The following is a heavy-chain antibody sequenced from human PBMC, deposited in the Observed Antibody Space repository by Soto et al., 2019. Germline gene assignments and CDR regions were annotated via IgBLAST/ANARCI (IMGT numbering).Heavy chain of an antibody. V-gene: IGHV4-59*01. J-gene: IGHJ5*02. CDR2: IWFSGST. Sequence: QVQLQESGPGLVKPSEILSLTYTDSGGSLSPYYWSWVLQSPGKGLDWIGFIWFSGSTTYNPSLKSRVTMSVDMSKNQLSLELNSVTAADTAVYYCARESSGDHNHNWFDPWGQGTLVTVSA. D-gene: IGHD1-20*01. CDR3: ARESSGDHNHNWFDP. CDR1: GGSLSPYY.